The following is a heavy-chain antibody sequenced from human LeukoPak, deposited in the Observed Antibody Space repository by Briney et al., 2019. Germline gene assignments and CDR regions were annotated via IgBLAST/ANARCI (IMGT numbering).Heavy chain of an antibody. CDR1: GGSISSSIYY. Sequence: SETLSLTCTVSGGSISSSIYYWVWIRQPPGKGLEWIANIYYSGSAYYNPSLKSRVTISVDTSKNLFSLKLRSVTAADTAVYYCAAIGDIVLEPAIPDYWGQGTLVTVSS. J-gene: IGHJ4*02. D-gene: IGHD2-2*01. CDR2: IYYSGSA. CDR3: AAIGDIVLEPAIPDY. V-gene: IGHV4-39*07.